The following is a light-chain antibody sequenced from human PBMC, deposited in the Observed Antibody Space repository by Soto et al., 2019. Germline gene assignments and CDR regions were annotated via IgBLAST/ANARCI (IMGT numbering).Light chain of an antibody. CDR3: CSLTTSHTYV. CDR1: SSDIGHYDY. CDR2: HFT. V-gene: IGLV2-14*03. J-gene: IGLJ1*01. Sequence: QSVLTQPASVSGSPGQSITISCTGTSSDIGHYDYVSWYQQHAGKAPKLMIYHFTYRPSGVSNRYSGSKSGNSASLTISGRQADDEAGYYCCSLTTSHTYVFGGGTKVTVL.